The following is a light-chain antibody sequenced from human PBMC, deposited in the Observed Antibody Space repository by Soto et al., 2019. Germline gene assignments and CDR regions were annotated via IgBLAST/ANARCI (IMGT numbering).Light chain of an antibody. Sequence: EIVMTQSPATLSVSPGERVTLSCRASQRLHGSLLWFQKKSGQPPRLLIYGATARVAGVPVRFSGSGGGTEFTHTISSLQSEDFASYFCQQYHDWRRTFGQGTKVEMK. CDR1: QRLHGS. CDR3: QQYHDWRRT. CDR2: GAT. V-gene: IGKV3-15*01. J-gene: IGKJ2*01.